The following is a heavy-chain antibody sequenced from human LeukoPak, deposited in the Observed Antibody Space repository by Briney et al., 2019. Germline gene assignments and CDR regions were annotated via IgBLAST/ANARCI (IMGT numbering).Heavy chain of an antibody. CDR1: GWSFSGYY. CDR3: AREQEWEPGYYYYMDV. Sequence: PSETLSLTCAVYGWSFSGYYWSWIRQPPGKGLEWMGKINHGGSTNYNPSLESRVTISVATSKNQFSLKLSTVTDADTDVYYCAREQEWEPGYYYYMDVWGKGTTVTVSS. CDR2: INHGGST. J-gene: IGHJ6*03. D-gene: IGHD1-26*01. V-gene: IGHV4-34*01.